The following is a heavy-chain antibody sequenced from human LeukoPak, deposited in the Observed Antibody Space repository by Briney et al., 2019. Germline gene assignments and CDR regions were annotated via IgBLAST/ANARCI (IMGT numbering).Heavy chain of an antibody. CDR2: ISSSGSNI. D-gene: IGHD6-6*01. CDR1: GFTFSSYT. CDR3: AREIRSSSVFDY. V-gene: IGHV3-21*01. J-gene: IGHJ4*02. Sequence: GGSLRLSCTGSGFTFSSYTMNWVRQAPGKGLEWVSSISSSGSNIYYADSVKGRFTISRDNAKNSLYLQMNSPRAEDTAVYYCAREIRSSSVFDYWGQGTLVTVSS.